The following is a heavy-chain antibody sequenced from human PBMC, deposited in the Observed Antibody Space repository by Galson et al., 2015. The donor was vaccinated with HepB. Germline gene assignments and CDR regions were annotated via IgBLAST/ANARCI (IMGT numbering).Heavy chain of an antibody. CDR2: VVVGSGNT. Sequence: SVKVSCKASGFTFTSSAMRWVRQARGQRLEWIGWVVVGSGNTNYAQKFQERVTITRDMSTSTAYMELSSLKSEDTAVYYCARVGSMITFGGVIARGHAFDIWGQGTMVTVSS. D-gene: IGHD3-16*02. V-gene: IGHV1-58*02. CDR1: GFTFTSSA. J-gene: IGHJ3*02. CDR3: ARVGSMITFGGVIARGHAFDI.